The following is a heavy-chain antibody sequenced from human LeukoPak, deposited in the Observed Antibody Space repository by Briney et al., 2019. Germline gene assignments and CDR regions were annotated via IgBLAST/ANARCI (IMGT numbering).Heavy chain of an antibody. CDR2: IYYSGST. Sequence: SETLSLTCTVSGGSISSSSYYWGWIRQPPGKGLEWIGSIYYSGSTYYNPSLKSRVTISADTSKNQFSLKLSSVTAADTAVYYCARSSANYYDSSGYYYVPPYYFDYWGQGTLVTVSS. D-gene: IGHD3-22*01. CDR1: GGSISSSSYY. V-gene: IGHV4-39*01. J-gene: IGHJ4*02. CDR3: ARSSANYYDSSGYYYVPPYYFDY.